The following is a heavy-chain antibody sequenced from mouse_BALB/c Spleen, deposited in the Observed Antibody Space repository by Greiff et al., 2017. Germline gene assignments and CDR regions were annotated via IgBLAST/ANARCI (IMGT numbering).Heavy chain of an antibody. V-gene: IGHV14-1*02. CDR1: GFNINDFY. CDR2: IDPENGNT. Sequence: VQLQQSGAELVRPGALVKLSCKASGFNINDFYMHWVKQRPEQGLEWIGWIDPENGNTIYDPKFQGKARITADTSSNTAYLQLSSLTSEDTAVYYCASVTGKRDYWGQGTTLTVSS. J-gene: IGHJ2*01. CDR3: ASVTGKRDY. D-gene: IGHD4-1*01.